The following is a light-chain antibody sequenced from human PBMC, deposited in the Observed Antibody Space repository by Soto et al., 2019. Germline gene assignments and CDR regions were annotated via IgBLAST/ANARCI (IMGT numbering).Light chain of an antibody. CDR3: NTWSPGIVV. J-gene: IGLJ3*02. CDR2: LNSDGSH. Sequence: QLVLTQSPSASASLGASVKLTCTLSSGHSNYAIAWHQQQSEKGPRYLMKLNSDGSHRKGDRIPDRFSGSSSAAERYLTISSLQSEDEADYHCNTWSPGIVVFGGGTKLTVL. V-gene: IGLV4-69*01. CDR1: SGHSNYA.